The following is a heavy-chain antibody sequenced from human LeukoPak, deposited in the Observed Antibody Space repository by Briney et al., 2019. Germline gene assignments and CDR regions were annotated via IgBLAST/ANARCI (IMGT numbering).Heavy chain of an antibody. CDR2: ISGSGGGT. V-gene: IGHV3-23*01. Sequence: GGSLRLSCAASGFTFSNYVMSWVRQAPGKGLEWVSAISGSGGGTYYADSVKGRFTISRDNSKNTLYLQMNSLRAEDTAVYYCAKRPASIGTFDYWGQGTLVTVSS. J-gene: IGHJ4*02. D-gene: IGHD2-2*01. CDR1: GFTFSNYV. CDR3: AKRPASIGTFDY.